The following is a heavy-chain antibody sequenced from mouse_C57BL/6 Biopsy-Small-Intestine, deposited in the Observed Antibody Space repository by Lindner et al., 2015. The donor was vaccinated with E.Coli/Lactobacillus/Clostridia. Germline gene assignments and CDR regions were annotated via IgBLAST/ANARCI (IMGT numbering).Heavy chain of an antibody. CDR2: IRSKSNNYAT. D-gene: IGHD2-14*01. CDR1: GFSFNTYA. Sequence: VQLQESGGGLVQPKGSLKLPCAASGFSFNTYAMNWVRQAPGKGLEWVARIRSKSNNYATYYADSVKDRFTISRDDSQSMLYLQMNNLKTEDTAMYYCVRDRDWYFDVWGTGTTVTVSS. V-gene: IGHV10-1*01. CDR3: VRDRDWYFDV. J-gene: IGHJ1*03.